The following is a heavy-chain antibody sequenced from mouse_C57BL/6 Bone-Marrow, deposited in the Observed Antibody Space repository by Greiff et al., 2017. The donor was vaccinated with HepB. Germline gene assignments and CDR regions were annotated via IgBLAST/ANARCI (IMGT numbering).Heavy chain of an antibody. CDR1: GFTFSDYG. D-gene: IGHD1-1*01. CDR2: ISNLAYSI. J-gene: IGHJ1*03. V-gene: IGHV5-15*01. Sequence: EVKLVESGGGLVKPGGSLKLSCAASGFTFSDYGMAWVRQAPRKGPEWVAFISNLAYSIYYADPVTGRFTISRENAKNTLYLEMSSLRSEDTAMYYCARLPITTVLDWYFDVWGTGTTVTVSS. CDR3: ARLPITTVLDWYFDV.